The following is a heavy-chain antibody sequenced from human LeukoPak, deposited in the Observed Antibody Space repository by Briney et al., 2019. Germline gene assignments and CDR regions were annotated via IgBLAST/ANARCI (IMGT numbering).Heavy chain of an antibody. CDR2: INHSGST. J-gene: IGHJ4*02. D-gene: IGHD5-18*01. CDR1: GGSFSGYY. Sequence: NPSETLSLTCAVYGGSFSGYYWSWIRQPPGKGLEWIGEINHSGSTNYNPSLKSRVTISVDTSKNQFSLKLSSVTAAGTAVYYCAREPEPTAMVLFDYWGQGTLVTVSS. CDR3: AREPEPTAMVLFDY. V-gene: IGHV4-34*01.